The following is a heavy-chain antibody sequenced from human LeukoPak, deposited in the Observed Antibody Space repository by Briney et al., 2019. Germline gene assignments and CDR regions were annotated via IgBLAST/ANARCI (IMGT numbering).Heavy chain of an antibody. J-gene: IGHJ4*02. CDR3: ARDEGDYYDSSGSPLFDY. CDR1: GFTFSSYS. Sequence: GGSLRLSCAASGFTFSSYSMNWVRQAPGKGLEWVSYISSSSSTIYYADSVKGRFTISRDNAENSLYLQMNSLRAEDTAVYYCARDEGDYYDSSGSPLFDYWGQGTLVTVSS. V-gene: IGHV3-48*01. CDR2: ISSSSSTI. D-gene: IGHD3-22*01.